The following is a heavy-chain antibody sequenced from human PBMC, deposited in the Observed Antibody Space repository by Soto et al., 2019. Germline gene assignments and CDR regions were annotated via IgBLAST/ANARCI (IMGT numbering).Heavy chain of an antibody. J-gene: IGHJ6*02. V-gene: IGHV4-4*07. CDR3: ARLGVAVLPIPAAAQVWDYWGQGTLVTVSSGVDV. D-gene: IGHD2-2*01. Sequence: SETLSLTCTVSGGSISSYYWSWIRQPAGKGLEWIGRIYTSGSTNYNPSLKSRVTMSVDTSKNQFSLKLSSVTAADTAVYYCARLGVAVLPIPAAAQVWDYWGQGTLVTVSSGVDVWGQGTTVTVSS. CDR2: IYTSGST. CDR1: GGSISSYY.